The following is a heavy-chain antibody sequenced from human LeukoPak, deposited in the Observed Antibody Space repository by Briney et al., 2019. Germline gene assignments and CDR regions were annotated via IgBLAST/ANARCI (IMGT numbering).Heavy chain of an antibody. V-gene: IGHV3-23*01. D-gene: IGHD2-2*01. CDR1: GFTFSSYG. CDR2: ISGSGGST. CDR3: SREHALGDF. J-gene: IGHJ4*02. Sequence: GGSLRLSCAASGFTFSSYGMHWVRQAPGKGLEWVSAISGSGGSTYYADSVKGRFTISRDNSKNTLYLQMNSLRAEDTAVYYCSREHALGDFWGQGSLVTVSS.